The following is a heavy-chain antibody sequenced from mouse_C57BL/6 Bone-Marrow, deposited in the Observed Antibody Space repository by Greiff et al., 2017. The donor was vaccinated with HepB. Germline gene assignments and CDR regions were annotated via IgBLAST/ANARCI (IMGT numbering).Heavy chain of an antibody. Sequence: VQLQQPGAELVKPGASVKMSCKASGYTFTSYWITWVKQRPGQGLEWIGDIYPGSGSTNYNEKFKSKATLTVDTSSSTAYMQLSSLTSEDSAVYYCARSTPVVAIDYFDYWGQGTTLTVSS. J-gene: IGHJ2*01. V-gene: IGHV1-55*01. D-gene: IGHD1-1*01. CDR2: IYPGSGST. CDR1: GYTFTSYW. CDR3: ARSTPVVAIDYFDY.